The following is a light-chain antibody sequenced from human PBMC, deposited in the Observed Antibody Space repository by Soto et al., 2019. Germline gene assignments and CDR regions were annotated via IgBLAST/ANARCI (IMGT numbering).Light chain of an antibody. CDR2: GAS. CDR3: QQYNNWPPFT. J-gene: IGKJ3*01. Sequence: EIVMTQSPATLSVSPGERVTLSCRASQSVSSSLAWYQQKPGQATRLPIYGASTRATGIPARFSGSGSGTVFTLTISSLQSQDFAVYYCQQYNNWPPFTFGPGTKVYIK. V-gene: IGKV3-15*01. CDR1: QSVSSS.